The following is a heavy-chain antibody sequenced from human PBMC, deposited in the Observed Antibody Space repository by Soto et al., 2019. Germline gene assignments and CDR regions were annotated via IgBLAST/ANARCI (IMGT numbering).Heavy chain of an antibody. J-gene: IGHJ4*02. V-gene: IGHV1-69*13. D-gene: IGHD2-2*01. CDR2: IIPIFGTA. Sequence: SVKVSCKASGGTFSSYAISWVRQAPGQGLEWMGGIIPIFGTANYAQKFQGRVTITADESTSTAYMELSSLRSEDTAVYYCARTKRYQLLPGARSWPFDYWGQGTLVTVSS. CDR3: ARTKRYQLLPGARSWPFDY. CDR1: GGTFSSYA.